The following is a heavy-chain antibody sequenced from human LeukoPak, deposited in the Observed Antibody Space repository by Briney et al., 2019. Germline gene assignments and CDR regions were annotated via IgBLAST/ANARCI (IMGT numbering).Heavy chain of an antibody. Sequence: SETLSLTCTVSGGSISSYYWSWIRQPPGKGLEWIGSLYYSGSAYYNPSLKSRVTLSVDTSKNQFSLTLSSVTAADTAVYYCARRYSDRSGYYDYWGQGTLVTVSS. V-gene: IGHV4-59*08. CDR3: ARRYSDRSGYYDY. D-gene: IGHD3-22*01. CDR1: GGSISSYY. CDR2: LYYSGSA. J-gene: IGHJ4*02.